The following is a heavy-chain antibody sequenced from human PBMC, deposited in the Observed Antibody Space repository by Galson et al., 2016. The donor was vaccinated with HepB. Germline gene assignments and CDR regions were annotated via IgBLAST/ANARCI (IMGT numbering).Heavy chain of an antibody. D-gene: IGHD3-10*01. Sequence: SLRLSCAASGFTFSNYWMSWVRQAPGKGLEWVANIKQDGNEKYYVDSAKGRFTISRDNAKNSMYLQMNSLRAEDTAVYYCARKGGIYSPWGYWGQGTLVTVSS. CDR3: ARKGGIYSPWGY. V-gene: IGHV3-7*03. J-gene: IGHJ4*02. CDR2: IKQDGNEK. CDR1: GFTFSNYW.